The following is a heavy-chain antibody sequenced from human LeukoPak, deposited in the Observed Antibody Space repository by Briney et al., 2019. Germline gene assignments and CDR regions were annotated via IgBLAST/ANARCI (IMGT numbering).Heavy chain of an antibody. D-gene: IGHD6-19*01. J-gene: IGHJ4*02. Sequence: PGGSLSLSCAASGFTFSSNAVSWVRQAPGKGLEWVSTINSSGGSTYYADSVKGRFTISRDNSKNTLYLQMNSLRAEDTAIYYCARDLGSTVWYYVDYWGQGTLATVSS. V-gene: IGHV3-23*01. CDR1: GFTFSSNA. CDR3: ARDLGSTVWYYVDY. CDR2: INSSGGST.